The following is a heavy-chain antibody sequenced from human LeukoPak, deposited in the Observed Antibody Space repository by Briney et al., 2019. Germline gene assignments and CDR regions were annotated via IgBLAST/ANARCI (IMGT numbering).Heavy chain of an antibody. Sequence: PGGSLRLSCAASGFTFSDHYIDWVRQAPGKGLEWVGRIRDKANGYTTEYAASVKDRFALSRDDSKESVSLQINSLKTEDTAVYYCARVGNSGGYYYPLDYWGQGTLVTVSS. CDR2: IRDKANGYTT. J-gene: IGHJ4*02. CDR3: ARVGNSGGYYYPLDY. D-gene: IGHD3-22*01. CDR1: GFTFSDHY. V-gene: IGHV3-72*01.